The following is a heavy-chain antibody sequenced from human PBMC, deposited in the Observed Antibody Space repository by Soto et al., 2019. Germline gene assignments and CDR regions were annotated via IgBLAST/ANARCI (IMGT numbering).Heavy chain of an antibody. D-gene: IGHD3-22*01. V-gene: IGHV1-18*01. Sequence: QVQLVQSGAEVKKPGASVKVSCKASGYTFTSYCISWVRQAPGQGLEWMGWISAYNGNTNYAQKLQGRVTMNTATSTSTAYMERRSLRSGDTAVYYCARAVPKNYDSSGYFDYWGQGTLVTVSS. CDR2: ISAYNGNT. CDR1: GYTFTSYC. CDR3: ARAVPKNYDSSGYFDY. J-gene: IGHJ4*02.